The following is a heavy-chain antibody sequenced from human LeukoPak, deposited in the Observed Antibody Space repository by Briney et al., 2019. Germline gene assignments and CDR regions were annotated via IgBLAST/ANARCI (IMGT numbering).Heavy chain of an antibody. CDR3: ASRFLEWLLSAFDI. Sequence: PGGSLRLSCAASGFTFSSYSMNWVRQAPGKGLEWVSYISSSSSTIYYADSVKGRFTISRDNAKNSLYLQMNSLRAEDTAVYYCASRFLEWLLSAFDIWGQGTMVTVSS. J-gene: IGHJ3*02. CDR2: ISSSSSTI. CDR1: GFTFSSYS. D-gene: IGHD3-3*01. V-gene: IGHV3-48*01.